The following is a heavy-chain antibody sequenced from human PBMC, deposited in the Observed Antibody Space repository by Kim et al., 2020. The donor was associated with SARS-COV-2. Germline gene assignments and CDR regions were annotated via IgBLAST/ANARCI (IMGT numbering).Heavy chain of an antibody. CDR3: ARGPYTSGWYGLDY. J-gene: IGHJ4*02. Sequence: SETLSLTCTVSGGSISTYYWSWIRQTPGKGLEWIGSIHYSWNTNYYPSLKSRVTISVDTSKNQFSLKLSSVTAADTAMYYCARGPYTSGWYGLDYWGLGTLVTVSS. V-gene: IGHV4-59*13. CDR2: IHYSWNT. CDR1: GGSISTYY. D-gene: IGHD6-19*01.